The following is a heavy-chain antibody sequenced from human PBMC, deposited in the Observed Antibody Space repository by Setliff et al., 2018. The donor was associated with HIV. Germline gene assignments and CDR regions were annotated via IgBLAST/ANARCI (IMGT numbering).Heavy chain of an antibody. Sequence: LSLTCAVYGGSFSGYFWTWIRQPPQKRLEWIGEINHGGDTNYDPSLKSRVTISVDTSKNQFSLKLSSVTAADTAVYYCARVGDFYDGSGHYSVLDAFDMWGQGTKVTVSS. CDR1: GGSFSGYF. J-gene: IGHJ3*02. CDR2: INHGGDT. CDR3: ARVGDFYDGSGHYSVLDAFDM. D-gene: IGHD3-22*01. V-gene: IGHV4-34*01.